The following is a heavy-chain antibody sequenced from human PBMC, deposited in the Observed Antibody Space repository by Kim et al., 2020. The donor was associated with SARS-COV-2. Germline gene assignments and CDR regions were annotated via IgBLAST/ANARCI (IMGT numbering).Heavy chain of an antibody. CDR2: IKSKTDGGTT. CDR1: GFTFSNAW. CDR3: TTAQWRAFDPRIDPDY. V-gene: IGHV3-15*01. J-gene: IGHJ4*02. Sequence: GGSLRLSCAASGFTFSNAWMSWVRQAPGKGLEWVGRIKSKTDGGTTDYAAPVKGRFTISRDDSKNTLYLQMNSLKTEDTAVYYCTTAQWRAFDPRIDPDYWGQGTLVTVSS. D-gene: IGHD3-9*01.